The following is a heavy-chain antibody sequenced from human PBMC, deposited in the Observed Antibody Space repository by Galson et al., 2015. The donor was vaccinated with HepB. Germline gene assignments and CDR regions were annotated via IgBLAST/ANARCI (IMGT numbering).Heavy chain of an antibody. CDR2: IKSNTHGGTT. V-gene: IGHV3-15*01. CDR3: TTLNGNYEDY. Sequence: SLRLSCAASGFTFTNAWMTWVRQAPGKGLEWVGRIKSNTHGGTTDYAAPVKGTFTISRDDSKNTLYLQMNSLKTEDTAVYYCTTLNGNYEDYWGQGTLVTVSA. CDR1: GFTFTNAW. D-gene: IGHD1-7*01. J-gene: IGHJ4*02.